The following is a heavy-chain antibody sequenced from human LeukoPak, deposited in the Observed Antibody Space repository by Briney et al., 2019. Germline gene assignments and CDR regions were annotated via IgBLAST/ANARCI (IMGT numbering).Heavy chain of an antibody. CDR1: GGSISSYY. J-gene: IGHJ4*02. Sequence: PSETLSLTCTVSGGSISSYYWSWIRQPPGKGMEWIGFIYYSGSTNYNPSLKSRVTISVDTSKNQFSLRLSSVTAADTAVYYCARDTVAATPRIDYWGQGTLVTVSS. D-gene: IGHD2-15*01. CDR2: IYYSGST. V-gene: IGHV4-59*12. CDR3: ARDTVAATPRIDY.